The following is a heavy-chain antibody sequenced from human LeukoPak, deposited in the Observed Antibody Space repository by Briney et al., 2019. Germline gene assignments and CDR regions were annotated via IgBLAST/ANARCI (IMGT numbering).Heavy chain of an antibody. J-gene: IGHJ4*02. D-gene: IGHD3-16*02. CDR3: ARGYVWGSYRPLGYFDY. CDR1: GGSFSGYY. CDR2: INHSGTT. V-gene: IGHV4-34*01. Sequence: SETLSLTCAVYGGSFSGYYWNWIRQPPGRGLEWIGEINHSGTTNYNPSLKSRVTISVDTSKNQFSLKLSSVTSADTAVYYCARGYVWGSYRPLGYFDYWGQGTLVTVSS.